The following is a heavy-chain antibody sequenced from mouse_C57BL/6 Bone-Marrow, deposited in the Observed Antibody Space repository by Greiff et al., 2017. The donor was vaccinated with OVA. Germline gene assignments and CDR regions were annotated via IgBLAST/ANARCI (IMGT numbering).Heavy chain of an antibody. CDR3: TRGYYFDY. V-gene: IGHV1-4*01. CDR1: GYTFTSYT. Sequence: QVQLQQSGAELARPGASVKMSCKASGYTFTSYTIHWVKQRPGQGLELIGYIDPTNDYTNYNQKFKGKATLTADKSSSTAYMQLSSLTSEDSAVYYCTRGYYFDYWGQGTTLTVSS. J-gene: IGHJ2*01. CDR2: IDPTNDYT.